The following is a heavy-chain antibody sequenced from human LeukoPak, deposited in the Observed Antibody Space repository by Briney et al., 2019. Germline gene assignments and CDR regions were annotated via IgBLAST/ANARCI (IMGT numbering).Heavy chain of an antibody. CDR2: FDPEDGET. CDR3: ATTGRVPPSYYYYMDV. D-gene: IGHD4/OR15-4a*01. Sequence: GASVKVSCKVSGYTLTELSMHWVRQAPGKGLEWMGGFDPEDGETIYAQKFQGRVTMTEDTSTDTAYMELSSLRSEDTAVYYCATTGRVPPSYYYYMDVWGKGTTVTIAS. V-gene: IGHV1-24*01. J-gene: IGHJ6*03. CDR1: GYTLTELS.